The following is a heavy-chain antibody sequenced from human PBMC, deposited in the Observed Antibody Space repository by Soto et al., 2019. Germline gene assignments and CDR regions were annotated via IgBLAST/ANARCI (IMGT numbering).Heavy chain of an antibody. CDR1: GFTFNAYA. D-gene: IGHD4-4*01. CDR3: ARVASDYITTVDH. J-gene: IGHJ4*02. V-gene: IGHV3-23*01. Sequence: EVQLLESGGGLVQPGGSLRLSCAASGFTFNAYAMTWVRQAPGKGLEWVSAIGGGGGNRYYAASVRGRFTISRDNSKDTGDLQMNGLRVEDTAVYYWARVASDYITTVDHGGQGPLVSVSS. CDR2: IGGGGGNR.